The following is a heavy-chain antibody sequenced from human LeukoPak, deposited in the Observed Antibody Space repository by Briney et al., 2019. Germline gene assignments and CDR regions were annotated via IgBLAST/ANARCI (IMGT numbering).Heavy chain of an antibody. Sequence: GGSLRLSCAASGFTFSSYEMNWVRQTPGKGLEWVSSISGSGDSTFYADSVKGRFSISRDNAKNSLYLQMNSLRAEDTAVYYCARAHNWKYGSFDFWGQGTLVTVSS. V-gene: IGHV3-48*03. J-gene: IGHJ4*02. CDR1: GFTFSSYE. D-gene: IGHD1-7*01. CDR2: ISGSGDST. CDR3: ARAHNWKYGSFDF.